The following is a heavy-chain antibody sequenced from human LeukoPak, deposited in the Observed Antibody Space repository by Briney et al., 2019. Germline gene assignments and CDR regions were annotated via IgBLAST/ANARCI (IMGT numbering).Heavy chain of an antibody. D-gene: IGHD6-19*01. CDR1: GPFETYY. CDR3: AGYGGDWYPES. J-gene: IGHJ4*02. V-gene: IGHV4-34*01. Sequence: SETLSLTCAVYGPFETYYWTLVRQPPGKGLEWIGEITYRGNANYNPSLESRLRISVDRTKQQFYLTLTSVTAADTAVYYCAGYGGDWYPESWGQGTLVTISS. CDR2: ITYRGNA.